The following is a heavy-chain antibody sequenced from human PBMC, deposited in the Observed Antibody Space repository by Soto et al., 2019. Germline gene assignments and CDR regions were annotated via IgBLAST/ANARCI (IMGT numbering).Heavy chain of an antibody. CDR1: GYSFAGYW. V-gene: IGHV5-10-1*01. J-gene: IGHJ4*02. CDR3: ARQIYDSDTGPNFQYYFDS. Sequence: PGESLKISWKGFGYSFAGYWITWVRQKPGKGVEWMGRIDPSDSQTYYSPSFRGHVTISVTKSITTVFLQWSSLRASDTAMYYCARQIYDSDTGPNFQYYFDSWGQGTPVTVSS. D-gene: IGHD3-22*01. CDR2: IDPSDSQT.